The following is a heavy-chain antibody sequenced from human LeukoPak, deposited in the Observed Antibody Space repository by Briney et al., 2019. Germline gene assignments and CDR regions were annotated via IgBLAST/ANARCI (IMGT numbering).Heavy chain of an antibody. CDR1: GGSISSGGYY. V-gene: IGHV4-31*03. D-gene: IGHD5-24*01. Sequence: SETLSLTCTVSGGSISSGGYYWSWIRQHPGKGLEWIGYIYYSGSTYYNPSLKSRVTISVDTSKNQFTLKLSSVTAADTAVYYCAREGRDGYSLAYYYGMDVWGQGTTVTVSS. CDR3: AREGRDGYSLAYYYGMDV. J-gene: IGHJ6*02. CDR2: IYYSGST.